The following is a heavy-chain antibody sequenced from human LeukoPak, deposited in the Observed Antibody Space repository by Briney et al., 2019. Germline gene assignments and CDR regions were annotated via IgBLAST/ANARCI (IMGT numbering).Heavy chain of an antibody. CDR2: VYYSGST. CDR3: ARHSSSWSPNPDY. CDR1: GDSISNNNYY. J-gene: IGHJ4*02. D-gene: IGHD6-13*01. Sequence: SETLSLTCTVSGDSISNNNYYWGWIRQPPGKGLEWIGTVYYSGSTYYIPSLRGRLTISLDTSKNQFSLRLSSVTAADTAVYYCARHSSSWSPNPDYWGQGTLVTVSS. V-gene: IGHV4-39*01.